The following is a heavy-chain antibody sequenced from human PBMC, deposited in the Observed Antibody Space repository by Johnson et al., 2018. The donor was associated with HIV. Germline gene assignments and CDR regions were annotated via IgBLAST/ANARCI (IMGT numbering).Heavy chain of an antibody. CDR2: IRYDGSEK. CDR1: RFTFSSYG. J-gene: IGHJ3*02. D-gene: IGHD2-2*01. V-gene: IGHV3-30*02. CDR3: AKDSSSRMGFRGFDI. Sequence: VESGGGVVQPGGSLRLSCAASRFTFSSYGMHWVRQAPGKGLEWVTFIRYDGSEKYFADSVKGRFTISRDNSKNTLYLQMSSLRLEDTALYYCAKDSSSRMGFRGFDIWGPGTIVTVSS.